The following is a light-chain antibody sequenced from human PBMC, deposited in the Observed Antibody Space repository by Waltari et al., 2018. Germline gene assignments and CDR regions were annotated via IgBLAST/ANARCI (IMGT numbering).Light chain of an antibody. CDR2: DVS. CDR3: CSYAGSSTLV. V-gene: IGLV2-23*02. J-gene: IGLJ2*01. Sequence: QSALTQPASVSGSPGQSITISCTGTSSDVVGYNYVSWYQQHPGKAPQLMIYDVSKRPSGVSNRFSGSKSGNTASLTISGLQAEDEADYYCCSYAGSSTLVFGGGTKLTVL. CDR1: SSDVVGYNY.